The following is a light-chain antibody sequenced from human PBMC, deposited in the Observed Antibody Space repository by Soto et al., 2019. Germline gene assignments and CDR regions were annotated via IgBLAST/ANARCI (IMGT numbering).Light chain of an antibody. CDR1: QGISSW. CDR3: QQYGSSPFT. Sequence: DIQMTQAPSSVSASVGDRVTITCRASQGISSWVAWYQQKTGKAPKLLIYAASSRATGIPDRFSGSGSGTDFTLTISRLEPEDFAVYYCQQYGSSPFTFGPGTKVDIK. J-gene: IGKJ3*01. V-gene: IGKV1-12*01. CDR2: AAS.